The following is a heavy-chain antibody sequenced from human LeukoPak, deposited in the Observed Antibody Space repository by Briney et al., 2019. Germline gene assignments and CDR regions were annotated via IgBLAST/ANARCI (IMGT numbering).Heavy chain of an antibody. CDR1: GYTFTNYW. CDR3: ARSRDSSGYYYLI. D-gene: IGHD3-22*01. V-gene: IGHV5-51*01. J-gene: IGHJ1*01. Sequence: GESLKISCEASGYTFTNYWIAWGRQMPGKGLEWMGIIYPDDSDTKYRPSFQGQVTISADKSISTAYLQWSSLKAADTAMYYCARSRDSSGYYYLIWGQGTLVTVSS. CDR2: IYPDDSDT.